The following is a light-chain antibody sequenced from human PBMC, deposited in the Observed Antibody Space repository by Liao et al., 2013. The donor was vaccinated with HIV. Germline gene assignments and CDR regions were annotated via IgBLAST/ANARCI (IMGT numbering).Light chain of an antibody. CDR2: RDS. CDR1: KLGHKY. CDR3: QAWDSSTVV. J-gene: IGLJ2*01. Sequence: SYELTQPPSVSVSPGQTASITCSGDKLGHKYASWYQQKPGQSPVLVIYRDSERPSGIPERFSGSNSGNTATLTISGTQAMDEADYYCQAWDSSTVVFGGGTKLTVL. V-gene: IGLV3-1*01.